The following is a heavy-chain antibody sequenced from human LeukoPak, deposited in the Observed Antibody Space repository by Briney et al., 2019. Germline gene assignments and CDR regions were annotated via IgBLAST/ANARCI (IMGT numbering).Heavy chain of an antibody. V-gene: IGHV3-30*12. CDR2: ISDDGSKK. D-gene: IGHD5-18*01. CDR1: GFTFRTYG. CDR3: AGRPTGYSSGYIH. Sequence: GRSLRLSCAASGFTFRTYGMHWVRQAPGKGLEWVAVISDDGSKKFYADSVKGRFTISRDNSENVVYLQMNNLRVEDTAVYYCAGRPTGYSSGYIHWGQGTLVTVSS. J-gene: IGHJ4*02.